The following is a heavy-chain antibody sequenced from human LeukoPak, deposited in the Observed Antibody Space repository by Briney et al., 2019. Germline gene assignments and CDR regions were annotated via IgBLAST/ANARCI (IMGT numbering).Heavy chain of an antibody. CDR2: IDYNGATT. CDR3: AREVRITMMKAFDI. Sequence: LTGGSLRLSCAASEFSFSNYAMRWVRQAPGKGLEWVSSIDYNGATTYYADSVKGRFTISRDNSKNTLYLQMNSLRAEDTAVYYCAREVRITMMKAFDIWGQGTMVTVSS. V-gene: IGHV3-23*01. J-gene: IGHJ3*02. CDR1: EFSFSNYA. D-gene: IGHD3-22*01.